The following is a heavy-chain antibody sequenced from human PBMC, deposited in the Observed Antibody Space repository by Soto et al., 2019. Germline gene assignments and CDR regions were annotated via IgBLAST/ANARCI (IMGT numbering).Heavy chain of an antibody. CDR1: GFTFSSYA. D-gene: IGHD3-22*01. Sequence: PGGSLRLSCAASGFTFSSYAMSWVRQAPGKGLEWVSGISGSGDSTYYADSVKGRFTIPRDNSKNTLYLQMNSLRAEDTAVYYCARDQLYYNDISGRPLNAFDVWGQGTMVTVSS. J-gene: IGHJ3*01. CDR3: ARDQLYYNDISGRPLNAFDV. V-gene: IGHV3-23*01. CDR2: ISGSGDST.